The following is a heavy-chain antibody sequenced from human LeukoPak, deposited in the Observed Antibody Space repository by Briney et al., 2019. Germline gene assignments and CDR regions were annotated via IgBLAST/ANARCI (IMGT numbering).Heavy chain of an antibody. CDR2: INPKDGGT. CDR3: ARESPYSSSWFDN. D-gene: IGHD6-13*01. Sequence: ASVKVSCKASGYTLTDYYLHWVRQAPGKALEWMGWINPKDGGTNYAQKFRGRVTMTTGTSITTAYMDLNSLRSDDTAVYYCARESPYSSSWFDNWGQGTLVTVSS. J-gene: IGHJ4*02. CDR1: GYTLTDYY. V-gene: IGHV1-2*02.